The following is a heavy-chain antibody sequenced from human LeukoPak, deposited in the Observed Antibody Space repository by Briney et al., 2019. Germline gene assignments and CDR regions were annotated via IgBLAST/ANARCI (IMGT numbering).Heavy chain of an antibody. CDR1: GFTLSSYW. D-gene: IGHD3-9*01. J-gene: IGHJ2*01. Sequence: GWSLRLSCAASGFTLSSYWMHWVRQAPGKGLAGASCINSDGTSRYYADSVKGRFTISRDNAKNTLYLQMNSLRAEDTAVYYCARESRYDILTGYPWYFALWGRGTLVTVSS. CDR3: ARESRYDILTGYPWYFAL. V-gene: IGHV3-74*01. CDR2: INSDGTSR.